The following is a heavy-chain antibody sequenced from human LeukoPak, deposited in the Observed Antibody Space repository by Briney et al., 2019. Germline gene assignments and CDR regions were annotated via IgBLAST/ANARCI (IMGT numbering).Heavy chain of an antibody. J-gene: IGHJ6*02. Sequence: ASVKVSCKASGYTFTSSGISWVRQAPGQGLEWMGWISAYNGNTNYAQKLQGRVTMTTDTSTSTAYMELRGLRSDDTAVYYCARDPWYYYDSSGYYYYYGMAVWGQGTTVTVSS. CDR2: ISAYNGNT. CDR1: GYTFTSSG. CDR3: ARDPWYYYDSSGYYYYYGMAV. D-gene: IGHD3-22*01. V-gene: IGHV1-18*01.